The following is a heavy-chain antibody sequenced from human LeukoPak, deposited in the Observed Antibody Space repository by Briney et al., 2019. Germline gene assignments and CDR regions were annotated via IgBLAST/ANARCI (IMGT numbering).Heavy chain of an antibody. CDR3: ATEVMITFGGVIANDY. V-gene: IGHV3-30*04. D-gene: IGHD3-16*02. J-gene: IGHJ4*02. CDR2: LSYDGSNK. Sequence: PGGSLRLSCAASGFTFRSYAMHWVRQAPGKGLEWEAVLSYDGSNKYYADSVKGRFTISRDNSKNTLYLQMNSLRAEDTAVYYCATEVMITFGGVIANDYWGQGTLVTVSS. CDR1: GFTFRSYA.